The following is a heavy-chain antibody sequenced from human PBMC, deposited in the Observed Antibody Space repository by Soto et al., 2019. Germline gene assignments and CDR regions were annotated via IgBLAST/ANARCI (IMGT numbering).Heavy chain of an antibody. CDR3: VTLQFSRWFY. Sequence: GGSLRLSCTTSGFSFGDYAMTWVRQAPGKGLEWVGFIRNPGYGGTTEYAMSVNGRFTISRDDSKNSLYLQMNSLKTEDTAMYYCVTLQFSRWFYWGLGTLVTVSS. J-gene: IGHJ4*02. CDR1: GFSFGDYA. D-gene: IGHD4-4*01. V-gene: IGHV3-49*04. CDR2: IRNPGYGGTT.